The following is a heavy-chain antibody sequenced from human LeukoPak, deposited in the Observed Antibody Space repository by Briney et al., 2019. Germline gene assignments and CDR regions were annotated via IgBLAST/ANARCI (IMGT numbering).Heavy chain of an antibody. V-gene: IGHV3-48*01. CDR2: ISSSTTI. CDR1: GFTFSSYS. D-gene: IGHD4-17*01. CDR3: AKASRGDYGAFDI. J-gene: IGHJ3*02. Sequence: PGGSLRLSCAASGFTFSSYSMTWVRQAPGKGLEWVSYISSSTTIYYADSVKGRFTISRDNSKNTLYLQMNSLRAEDTAVYYCAKASRGDYGAFDIWGQGTMVTVSS.